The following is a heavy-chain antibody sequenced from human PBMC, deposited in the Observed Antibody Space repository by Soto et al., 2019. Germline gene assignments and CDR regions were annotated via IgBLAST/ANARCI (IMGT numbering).Heavy chain of an antibody. CDR3: ARSLVWNDY. V-gene: IGHV3-64*01. CDR1: GFTFSSYA. D-gene: IGHD1-1*01. Sequence: GGSLRLSCAASGFTFSSYAMHWVRQAPGKGLEYVSAISSNGGSTYYANSVKGRFTISRDNSKNTLYLQMGSLRAEDMAVYYCARSLVWNDYWGQGTLVTVSS. J-gene: IGHJ4*02. CDR2: ISSNGGST.